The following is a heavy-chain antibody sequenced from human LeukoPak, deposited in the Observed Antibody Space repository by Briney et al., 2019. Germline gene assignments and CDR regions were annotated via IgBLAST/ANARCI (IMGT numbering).Heavy chain of an antibody. CDR3: AKAYGGDRVV. CDR1: GFTSSSYG. Sequence: PGGSLRLSCAASGFTSSSYGMHWVRQAPGKGLEWVAVISYDGSNKYYADSVKGRFIISRDNSKNTLYLQMNSLRAGDTAVYYCAKAYGGDRVVWGQGTTVTVSS. D-gene: IGHD4-23*01. CDR2: ISYDGSNK. V-gene: IGHV3-30*18. J-gene: IGHJ6*02.